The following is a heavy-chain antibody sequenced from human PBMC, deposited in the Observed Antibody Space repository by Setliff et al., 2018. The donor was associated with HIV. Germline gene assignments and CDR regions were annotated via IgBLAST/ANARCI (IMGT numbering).Heavy chain of an antibody. CDR2: INWNSGTI. V-gene: IGHV3-9*01. CDR3: ARDVDYRNGDYDAFDI. J-gene: IGHJ3*02. CDR1: GFTFDDYA. D-gene: IGHD4-4*01. Sequence: SLRLSCAASGFTFDDYAMHWGRQAPGKGLEWVSGINWNSGTIAYADFVKGRFTISRDNAKRSLYLQMNSLKGDDTAVYYCARDVDYRNGDYDAFDIWGLGTMVTVSS.